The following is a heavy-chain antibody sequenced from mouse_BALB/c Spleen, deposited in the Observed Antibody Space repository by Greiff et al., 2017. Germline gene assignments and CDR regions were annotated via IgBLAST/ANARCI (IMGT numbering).Heavy chain of an antibody. CDR3: ARTGAKCYAMDY. CDR1: GYTFTSYD. V-gene: IGHV1S56*01. J-gene: IGHJ4*01. CDR2: IYPGDGST. D-gene: IGHD4-1*01. Sequence: QVQLKESGPELVKPGALVKISCKASGYTFTSYDINWVKQRPGQGLEWIGWIYPGDGSTKYNETFKGNATLTADKSSSTAYIQLSILTSENSAVYFCARTGAKCYAMDYWGQGTTVTVSS.